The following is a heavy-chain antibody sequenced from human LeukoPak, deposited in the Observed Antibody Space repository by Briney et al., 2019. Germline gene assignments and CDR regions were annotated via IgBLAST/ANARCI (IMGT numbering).Heavy chain of an antibody. CDR3: AKYAPPTTMVTRFFDY. CDR2: IGHDGGGI. V-gene: IGHV3-23*01. J-gene: IGHJ4*02. CDR1: GFSLSSFA. Sequence: GGSLRLSCVASGFSLSSFAMTWVRQAPGKGLEWVSVIGHDGGGIQYADSVKGRFSISRDTSKNTPYLQMNSLRAEDTAVYYCAKYAPPTTMVTRFFDYWGQGTLVTVSS. D-gene: IGHD4-23*01.